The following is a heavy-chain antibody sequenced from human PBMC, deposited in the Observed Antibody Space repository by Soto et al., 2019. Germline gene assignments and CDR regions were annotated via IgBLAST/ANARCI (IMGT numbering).Heavy chain of an antibody. J-gene: IGHJ4*02. CDR3: SRVDPGETSPFDH. D-gene: IGHD3-10*01. V-gene: IGHV1-46*03. Sequence: ASVKVSWKASGYSFTSYYIHWVRQAPGQGLEWMGWINPFDGSRMFAQSFQGRVTMTRDTSTSTVYMEVSSLRSEDTAVYYCSRVDPGETSPFDHWGQGTLVTVSS. CDR2: INPFDGSR. CDR1: GYSFTSYY.